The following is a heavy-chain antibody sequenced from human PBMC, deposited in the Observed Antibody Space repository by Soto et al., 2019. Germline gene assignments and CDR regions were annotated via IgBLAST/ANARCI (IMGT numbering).Heavy chain of an antibody. CDR1: GFNFYTHW. D-gene: IGHD6-13*01. Sequence: LRLSCAASGFNFYTHWMHWVRQAPGKGLVWVSRINSDGRSTDYADSVKGRFTISRDNAKYTLYLQMNSLRSDDTAVYYCASDTLGAGFDYLGQGIMVTVSS. CDR2: INSDGRST. V-gene: IGHV3-74*01. J-gene: IGHJ4*02. CDR3: ASDTLGAGFDY.